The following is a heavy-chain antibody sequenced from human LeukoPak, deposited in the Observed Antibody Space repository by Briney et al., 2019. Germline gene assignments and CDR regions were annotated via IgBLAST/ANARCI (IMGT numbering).Heavy chain of an antibody. Sequence: SVKASCKASGGTFSSYAISWVRQAPGQGLEWMGGIIPIFGTANYAQKFQGRVTITTDESTSTAYMELSSLRSEDTAVYYCARSDSSGYFGRYWGQGTLVTVSS. CDR3: ARSDSSGYFGRY. D-gene: IGHD3-22*01. CDR1: GGTFSSYA. V-gene: IGHV1-69*05. J-gene: IGHJ4*02. CDR2: IIPIFGTA.